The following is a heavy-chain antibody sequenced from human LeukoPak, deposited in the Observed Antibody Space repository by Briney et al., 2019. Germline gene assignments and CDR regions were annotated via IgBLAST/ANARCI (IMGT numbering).Heavy chain of an antibody. J-gene: IGHJ4*02. CDR2: ISYDGSNK. Sequence: GGSLRLSCAASGFTFSSYAMEWVRQAPGKGLEWVAVISYDGSNKYYADSVKGRFTISRDNSKNTLYLRMNSLRAEDTAVYYCARGEYNWNYAVGFDYWGQGTLVTVSS. CDR3: ARGEYNWNYAVGFDY. D-gene: IGHD1-7*01. V-gene: IGHV3-30*04. CDR1: GFTFSSYA.